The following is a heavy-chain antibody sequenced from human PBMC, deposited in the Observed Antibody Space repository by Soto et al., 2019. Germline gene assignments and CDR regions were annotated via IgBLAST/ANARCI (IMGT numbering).Heavy chain of an antibody. CDR2: IIPTADRT. CDR1: GYTFTSYG. D-gene: IGHD6-19*01. CDR3: ARDGGSSGWYYFDL. V-gene: IGHV1-46*01. Sequence: ASVKVSCKASGYTFTSYGISWVRQAPGQGLEWMGIIIPTADRTKYAQKFQGRVTMTRDTSTSTVYMDLTSLRSEDTAVYYCARDGGSSGWYYFDLWGQGALVTVSS. J-gene: IGHJ4*02.